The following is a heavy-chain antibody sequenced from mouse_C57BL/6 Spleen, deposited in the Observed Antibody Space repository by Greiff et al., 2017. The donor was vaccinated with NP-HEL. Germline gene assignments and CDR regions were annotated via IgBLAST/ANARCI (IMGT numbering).Heavy chain of an antibody. Sequence: EVKLQESGGGLVQPGGSMKLSCVASGFTFSNYWMNWVRQSPEKGLEWVAQIRLKSDNYATHYAESVKGRFTISRDDSKSSVYLQMNNLRAEDTGIYYCVYDGYYGWFAYWGQGTLVTVSA. CDR3: VYDGYYGWFAY. V-gene: IGHV6-3*01. CDR2: IRLKSDNYAT. CDR1: GFTFSNYW. J-gene: IGHJ3*01. D-gene: IGHD2-3*01.